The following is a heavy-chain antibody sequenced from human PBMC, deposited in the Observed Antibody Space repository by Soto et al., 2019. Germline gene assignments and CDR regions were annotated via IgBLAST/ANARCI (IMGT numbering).Heavy chain of an antibody. V-gene: IGHV5-51*01. CDR2: TYPGDSGT. D-gene: IGHD4-4*01. Sequence: GESLKVSCKGSWYSFTRYWIGWVRQMPGKGLEWMGITYPGDSGTRYSPSCQGQVTISADKSISTAYLQWSSLKASDTAMYYCARHLFFLTVTTSSYYYYGMDVWGQGTTVTVSS. J-gene: IGHJ6*02. CDR1: WYSFTRYW. CDR3: ARHLFFLTVTTSSYYYYGMDV.